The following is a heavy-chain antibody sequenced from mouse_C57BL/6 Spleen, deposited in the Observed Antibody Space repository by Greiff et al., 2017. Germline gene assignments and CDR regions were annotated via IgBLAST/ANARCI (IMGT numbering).Heavy chain of an antibody. CDR3: ARNEGYYVNDAMDY. CDR1: GFTFSDYG. CDR2: ISSGSSTI. D-gene: IGHD2-3*01. J-gene: IGHJ4*01. V-gene: IGHV5-17*01. Sequence: EVQLVESGGGLVKPGGSLKLSCAASGFTFSDYGMHWVRQAPEKGLEWVAYISSGSSTIYYADTVKGRFTISRDNAKNTLFLQMTSLRSEDTAMYYCARNEGYYVNDAMDYWGQGTSVTVSS.